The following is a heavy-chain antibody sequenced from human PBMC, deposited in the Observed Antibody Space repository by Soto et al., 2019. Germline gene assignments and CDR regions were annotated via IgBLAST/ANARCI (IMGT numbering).Heavy chain of an antibody. D-gene: IGHD3-22*01. CDR1: GSTFTSYG. Sequence: AASVKVSCKASGSTFTSYGFSWVRQAPGQGLEWMGWISAYNGNTNYAQKLQGRVTMTTDTSTSTAYMELRSLRSDDTAVYYCARGVPYFNSGYYVGDDAFDIWGQGTLVTVSS. J-gene: IGHJ3*02. CDR2: ISAYNGNT. CDR3: ARGVPYFNSGYYVGDDAFDI. V-gene: IGHV1-18*01.